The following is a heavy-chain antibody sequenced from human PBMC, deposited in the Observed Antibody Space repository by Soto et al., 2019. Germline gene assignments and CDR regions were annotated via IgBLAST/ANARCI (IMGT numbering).Heavy chain of an antibody. CDR2: ISGSGGST. Sequence: EVQLLESGGGLVQPGGSLRLSCAASGFTFSSYAMSWVRQAPGKGLEWVSAISGSGGSTYYADSVKGRFTISRDNSKNTLYLQMNSLRAEDTAVYDCAKDRVGATTTDDYWGQGTLVTVSS. J-gene: IGHJ4*02. D-gene: IGHD1-26*01. CDR1: GFTFSSYA. CDR3: AKDRVGATTTDDY. V-gene: IGHV3-23*01.